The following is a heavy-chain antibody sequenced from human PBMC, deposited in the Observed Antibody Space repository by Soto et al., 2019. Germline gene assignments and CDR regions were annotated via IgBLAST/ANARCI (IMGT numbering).Heavy chain of an antibody. Sequence: SVKVSFKACGGAFNTFAFTWLGQAPGQGCEWMGGIIPILGRVNSARRVQDRLTITADESTSTAYIELSSLTSEAAAVYCCARGYCIVGTFYSVPWWFDLWCQG. CDR2: IIPILGRV. D-gene: IGHD2-15*01. CDR3: ARGYCIVGTFYSVPWWFDL. CDR1: GGAFNTFA. V-gene: IGHV1-69*10. J-gene: IGHJ5*02.